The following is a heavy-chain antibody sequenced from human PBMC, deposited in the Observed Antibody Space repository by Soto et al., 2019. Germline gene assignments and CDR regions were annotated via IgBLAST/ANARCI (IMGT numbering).Heavy chain of an antibody. CDR2: ISYDGGNK. CDR3: AKDVSVGAADYYFDS. V-gene: IGHV3-30*18. Sequence: AGGSLRLSCAASGFTFSSYGMHWVRQAPGKGLEWVAVISYDGGNKYHADSVKGRFTVSRDNSKNTLYLQMNSLRAEDTAVYYCAKDVSVGAADYYFDSWGQGTLVTVSS. J-gene: IGHJ4*02. D-gene: IGHD1-26*01. CDR1: GFTFSSYG.